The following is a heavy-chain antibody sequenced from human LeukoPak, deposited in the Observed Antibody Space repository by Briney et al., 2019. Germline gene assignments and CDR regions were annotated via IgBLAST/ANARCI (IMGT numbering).Heavy chain of an antibody. CDR2: ISYDGSNK. J-gene: IGHJ6*02. Sequence: QPGGSLRLSCAASGFTFSSYGMHWVRQAPGKGLEGVAVISYDGSNKYYADSVKGRFTISRDNAKNSLYLQMNSLRAEDTAVYYCARDWYGDEVYYYYYGMDVWGQGTTVTVSS. D-gene: IGHD4-17*01. V-gene: IGHV3-30*03. CDR1: GFTFSSYG. CDR3: ARDWYGDEVYYYYYGMDV.